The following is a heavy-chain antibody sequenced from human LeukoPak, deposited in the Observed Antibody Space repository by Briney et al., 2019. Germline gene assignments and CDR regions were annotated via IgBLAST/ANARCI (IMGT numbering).Heavy chain of an antibody. CDR1: GGSISSYY. CDR3: ARDLAYSSSSVFSGNV. Sequence: PSETLSLTCTVSGGSISSYYWSWIRQPAGKGLEWIGRIYTSGSTNYNPSLKTRVTMSVDPSKNHFSQKLSSVTAADTAVYYCARDLAYSSSSVFSGNVWGQRTLVTVSS. D-gene: IGHD6-6*01. CDR2: IYTSGST. V-gene: IGHV4-4*07. J-gene: IGHJ4*02.